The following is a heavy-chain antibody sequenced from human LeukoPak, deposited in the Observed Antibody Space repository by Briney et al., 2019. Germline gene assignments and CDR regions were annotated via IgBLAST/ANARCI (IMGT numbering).Heavy chain of an antibody. D-gene: IGHD3-3*01. CDR2: IYYSGST. Sequence: PSQTLSLTCTVSGGSISSGGYYWSWIRQHPGKGLEWIGYIYYSGSTYYNPSLKSRVTISVDTSKNQFSLKLSSVTAADTAVYYCARGWYYDFWSGYYFDYWGQGTLVTVSS. J-gene: IGHJ4*02. CDR1: GGSISSGGYY. CDR3: ARGWYYDFWSGYYFDY. V-gene: IGHV4-31*03.